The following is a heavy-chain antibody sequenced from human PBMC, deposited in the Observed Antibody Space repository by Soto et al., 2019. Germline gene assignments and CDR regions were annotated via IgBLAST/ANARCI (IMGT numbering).Heavy chain of an antibody. CDR3: ATGSQTLDY. V-gene: IGHV1-8*01. CDR1: GYTLSTYD. CDR2: MDSYTCNT. J-gene: IGHJ4*02. Sequence: QAQLVQSGAEVKKPGASVKISCKASGYTLSTYDINWVRQAAGQGLEWMGWMDSYTCNTGYAQEFQGRLIMTRDTSINAAYMELSSLQSEDTAVYFCATGSQTLDYWGQGTLVTVSS.